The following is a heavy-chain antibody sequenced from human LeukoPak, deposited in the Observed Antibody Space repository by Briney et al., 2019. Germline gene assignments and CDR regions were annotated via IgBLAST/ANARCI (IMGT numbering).Heavy chain of an antibody. D-gene: IGHD2-21*02. Sequence: SETLSLTCTVSGASIISGGYYWSWIRQHPGKGLEWIGYIYYTGSTYYNPSLKNRLTISIDTSKSQFSLKLTSVTAADTAVYYCARDPIAYCGADCYSDWGQGTLVTVSP. CDR1: GASIISGGYY. CDR2: IYYTGST. CDR3: ARDPIAYCGADCYSD. V-gene: IGHV4-31*03. J-gene: IGHJ4*02.